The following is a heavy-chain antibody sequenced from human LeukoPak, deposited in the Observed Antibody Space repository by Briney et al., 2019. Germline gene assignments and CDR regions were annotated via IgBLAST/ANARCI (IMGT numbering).Heavy chain of an antibody. CDR3: ARDPYRIAVAGTEGSY. CDR1: GYTFTSYY. V-gene: IGHV1-69*13. D-gene: IGHD6-19*01. Sequence: SVKVSCKASGYTFTSYYMHWVRQAPGQGLEWMGGIIPIFGTANYAQKFQGRVTITADESTSTAYMELSSLRSEDTAVYYCARDPYRIAVAGTEGSYWGQGTLVTVSS. J-gene: IGHJ4*02. CDR2: IIPIFGTA.